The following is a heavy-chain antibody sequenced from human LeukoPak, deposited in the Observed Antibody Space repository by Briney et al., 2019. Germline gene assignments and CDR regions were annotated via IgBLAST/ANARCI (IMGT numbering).Heavy chain of an antibody. V-gene: IGHV3-53*04. CDR2: IYSGGST. CDR1: GFTVSSNY. Sequence: PGGSLRLSCAASGFTVSSNYMSWVRQAPGKGLEWVSVIYSGGSTYYADSVKSRFTISRHNSKNTLYLQMNSLRAEDTAVYYCAREVIAVAGTYYYYYGMDVWGQGTTVTVSS. J-gene: IGHJ6*02. CDR3: AREVIAVAGTYYYYYGMDV. D-gene: IGHD6-19*01.